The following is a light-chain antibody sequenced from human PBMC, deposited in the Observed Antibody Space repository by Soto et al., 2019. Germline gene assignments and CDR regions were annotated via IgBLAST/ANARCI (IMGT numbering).Light chain of an antibody. CDR1: SSDVGGYNY. CDR2: DVN. Sequence: QSALTQPRSVSGSPGQSVTISCTGSSSDVGGYNYVSWYQQHPGKAPKLLIYDVNERPSGVPDRFSGSKSGNTASLTISGLLAEDEADYYCCSYAGGYTLYVFGAGTKLTGL. V-gene: IGLV2-11*01. CDR3: CSYAGGYTLYV. J-gene: IGLJ1*01.